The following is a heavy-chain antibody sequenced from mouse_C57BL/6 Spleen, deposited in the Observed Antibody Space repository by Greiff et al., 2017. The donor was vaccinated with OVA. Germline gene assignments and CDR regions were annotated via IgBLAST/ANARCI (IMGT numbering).Heavy chain of an antibody. CDR2: IRSKSSNYAT. J-gene: IGHJ4*01. Sequence: EVQLVESGGGLVQPKGSLKLSCAASGFTFNTYAMHWVRQAPGKGLEWVARIRSKSSNYATYYADSVKDRFTISRDDSQSMLYLQMNNLKTEDTAMYYRVREFYYSNSYAMDYWGQGTSVTVSS. CDR1: GFTFNTYA. V-gene: IGHV10-3*01. D-gene: IGHD2-5*01. CDR3: VREFYYSNSYAMDY.